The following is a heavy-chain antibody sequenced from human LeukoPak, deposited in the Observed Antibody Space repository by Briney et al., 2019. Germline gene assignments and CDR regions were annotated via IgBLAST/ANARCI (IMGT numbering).Heavy chain of an antibody. Sequence: PSETLSLTCTVSGGSISSYYWSWIRQPPGKGLEWIGYIYYSGSTNYNPSLKSRVTISVDTSKNQFSLKLSSVTAADTAVYYCARLSIVGATLYYWGQGTLVTVSS. V-gene: IGHV4-59*01. D-gene: IGHD1-26*01. J-gene: IGHJ4*02. CDR3: ARLSIVGATLYY. CDR1: GGSISSYY. CDR2: IYYSGST.